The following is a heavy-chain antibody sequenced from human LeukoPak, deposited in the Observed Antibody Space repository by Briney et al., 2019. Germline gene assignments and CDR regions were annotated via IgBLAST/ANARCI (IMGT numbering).Heavy chain of an antibody. CDR3: ARDLPPGSSGYYSYAFDI. J-gene: IGHJ3*02. D-gene: IGHD3-22*01. CDR2: ISYDGSNK. V-gene: IGHV3-30*04. Sequence: GGSLRLSCAASGFTFSSYAMHWVRQASGKGLEWVAVISYDGSNKYYADSVKGRFTISRDNSKNTLYLQMNSLRAEDTAVYYCARDLPPGSSGYYSYAFDIWGQGTMVTVSS. CDR1: GFTFSSYA.